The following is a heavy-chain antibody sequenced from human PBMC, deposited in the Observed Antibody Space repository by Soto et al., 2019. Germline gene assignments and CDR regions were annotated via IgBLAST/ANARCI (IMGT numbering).Heavy chain of an antibody. V-gene: IGHV1-69*01. CDR2: IIPICGTA. CDR3: SNGHYSSSSRGGFDP. Sequence: QVQLVQSGAAVKKPGSSVKVSCKASGGTFSSSAISWVRQAPGQGLEWMGGIIPICGTADYAQKFQGRVTITADESTTTAYMELSSLRPADTAVYYCSNGHYSSSSRGGFDPWGQGTLVIVSS. D-gene: IGHD6-13*01. CDR1: GGTFSSSA. J-gene: IGHJ5*02.